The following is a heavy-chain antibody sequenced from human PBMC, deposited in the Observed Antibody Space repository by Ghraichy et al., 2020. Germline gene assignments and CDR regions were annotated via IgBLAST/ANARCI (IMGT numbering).Heavy chain of an antibody. Sequence: GGSLRLSCAASGFTFSSYGMHWVRQAPGKGLEWVAVISYDGSNKYYADSVKGRFTISRDNSKNTLYLQMNSLRAEDTAVYYCATLVRYFDYWGQGTLVTVSS. CDR1: GFTFSSYG. CDR2: ISYDGSNK. D-gene: IGHD3-16*02. CDR3: ATLVRYFDY. J-gene: IGHJ4*02. V-gene: IGHV3-30*03.